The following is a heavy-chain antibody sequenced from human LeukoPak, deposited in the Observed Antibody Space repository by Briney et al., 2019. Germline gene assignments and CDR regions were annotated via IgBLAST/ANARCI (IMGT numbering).Heavy chain of an antibody. CDR3: ARDRYLGYSYGYIGNWFDP. CDR2: IYTSGST. Sequence: SETLSLTCTVSGGSISSYYWSWIRQPAGKGLEWIGRIYTSGSTNYNPSLKSRVTMSVDTSKNQFSLKLSSVTAADTAVYYCARDRYLGYSYGYIGNWFDPWGQGTLVTVPS. V-gene: IGHV4-4*07. CDR1: GGSISSYY. D-gene: IGHD5-18*01. J-gene: IGHJ5*02.